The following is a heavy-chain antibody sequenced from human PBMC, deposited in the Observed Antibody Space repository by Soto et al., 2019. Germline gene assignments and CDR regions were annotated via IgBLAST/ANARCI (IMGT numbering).Heavy chain of an antibody. V-gene: IGHV1-8*01. CDR1: GYTFTSYD. D-gene: IGHD6-6*01. Sequence: ASVKVSCKASGYTFTSYDIHWVRQAPGQGLEWMGWMTPNSGNTGYAQKLQGRVTMTRNTSISTAYMELSSLRSEDTAVYYCARGRYRSSPAFDYWGQGTLVTVSS. J-gene: IGHJ4*02. CDR3: ARGRYRSSPAFDY. CDR2: MTPNSGNT.